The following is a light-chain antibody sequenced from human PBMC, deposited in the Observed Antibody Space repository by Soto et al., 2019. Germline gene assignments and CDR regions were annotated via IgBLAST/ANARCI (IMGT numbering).Light chain of an antibody. V-gene: IGKV1-5*03. J-gene: IGKJ1*01. CDR1: QSISSW. CDR3: QQYNSYRT. Sequence: DIQITQAPSTRSAPLGDRVTITCRASQSISSWLAWYQQKPGKAPKLLIYKASSLESGVPSRFSGSGSGTEFTLTISSLQPDDFATYCCQQYNSYRTFGQGTKVDIK. CDR2: KAS.